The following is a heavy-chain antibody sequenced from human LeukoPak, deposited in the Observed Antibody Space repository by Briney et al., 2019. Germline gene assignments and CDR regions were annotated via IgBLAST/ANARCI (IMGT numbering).Heavy chain of an antibody. CDR3: AREFFYSSGTKSNRVDY. D-gene: IGHD6-19*01. Sequence: ASVKVSCKASGYTFTSYGISWVRQAPGQGLEWMGWISAYNGNTNYAQKLQGRVTMTTDTSTSTAYMELRSLRSEDTAVYYCAREFFYSSGTKSNRVDYWGQGTLVTVSS. CDR1: GYTFTSYG. CDR2: ISAYNGNT. V-gene: IGHV1-18*01. J-gene: IGHJ4*02.